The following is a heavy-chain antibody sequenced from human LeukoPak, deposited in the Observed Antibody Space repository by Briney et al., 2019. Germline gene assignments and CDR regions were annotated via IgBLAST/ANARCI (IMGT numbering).Heavy chain of an antibody. V-gene: IGHV4-34*01. CDR2: INHSGST. J-gene: IGHJ5*02. D-gene: IGHD6-13*01. Sequence: SETLSLTCAVYGGSFSGYYWSWIRQPPGKGLEWIGEINHSGSTNYNPSLKSRVTISVDMSKNQFSLKLSSVTAADTAVYYCARGYVAAAGVNWFDPWGQGTLVTVSS. CDR3: ARGYVAAAGVNWFDP. CDR1: GGSFSGYY.